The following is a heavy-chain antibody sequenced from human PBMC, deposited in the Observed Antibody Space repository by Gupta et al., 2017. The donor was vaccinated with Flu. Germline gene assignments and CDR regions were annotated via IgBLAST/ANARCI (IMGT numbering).Heavy chain of an antibody. CDR3: ARMSVSGCVFEF. Sequence: TLRESGPALVHPPQSLILTCSFSGFLLYSNGMRVNWLHQVPAKALQWHARIDWDDDKLYSTSLRSRLTSSKGTSENQMVLKMTNMDPADTATYYWARMSVSGCVFEFWGQGMLVTVSS. J-gene: IGHJ4*02. CDR2: IDWDDDK. V-gene: IGHV2-70*04. D-gene: IGHD3-10*01. CDR1: GFLLYSNGMR.